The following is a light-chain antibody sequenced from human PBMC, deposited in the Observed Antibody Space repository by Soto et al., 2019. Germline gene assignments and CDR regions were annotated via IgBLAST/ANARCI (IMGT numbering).Light chain of an antibody. CDR2: GAS. V-gene: IGKV3-15*01. J-gene: IGKJ4*01. Sequence: EIVMTQSPATLSVSRGARATLSCRANQAISSNLAWYQQKPGQAPRLLIYGASTRATGIPDRFSGSGSGTEFTLTISSLQSEDFAVYYCQHYNNWLGTFGGGTKVEIK. CDR3: QHYNNWLGT. CDR1: QAISSN.